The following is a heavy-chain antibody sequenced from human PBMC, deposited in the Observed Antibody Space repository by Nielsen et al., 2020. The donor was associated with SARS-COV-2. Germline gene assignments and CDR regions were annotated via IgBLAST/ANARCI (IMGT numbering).Heavy chain of an antibody. CDR3: AKDRATFMIYFRRGGPDY. V-gene: IGHV3-30*18. D-gene: IGHD3/OR15-3a*01. CDR2: ISYEGSKQ. CDR1: GFTFSSYA. J-gene: IGHJ4*02. Sequence: GESLKISCAASGFTFSSYAMSWVRQAPGKGLEWVAYISYEGSKQFYADSVKGRFTVSRDFSKTTLYLQMHSLRAEDTAMYYCAKDRATFMIYFRRGGPDYWGQGALVTVSS.